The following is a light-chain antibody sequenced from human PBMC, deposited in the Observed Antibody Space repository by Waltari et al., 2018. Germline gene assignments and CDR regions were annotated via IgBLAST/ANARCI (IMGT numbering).Light chain of an antibody. V-gene: IGLV1-44*01. J-gene: IGLJ2*01. CDR1: SSNILTNP. Sequence: QSVLTQPPSASGTPGQRVTISCSGSSSNILTNPVHWYQQLPGTAPNLLIYTNKQRPSGVPDRFSGSKSGTSASLAISGLQSEDEADYYCAAWDGSLNGVVFGGGTKLTVL. CDR2: TNK. CDR3: AAWDGSLNGVV.